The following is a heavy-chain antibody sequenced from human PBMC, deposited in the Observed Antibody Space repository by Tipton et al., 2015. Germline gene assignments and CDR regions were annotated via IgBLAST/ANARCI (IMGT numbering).Heavy chain of an antibody. J-gene: IGHJ4*02. CDR1: GASVSSSSFY. V-gene: IGHV4-39*01. CDR3: ARSPFKSGYFDY. Sequence: TLSLTCTVSGASVSSSSFYWGWIRQPPGKGLEWIGSLFHSGSPYYNPSLKSRLNISVDASKSQFSLKLSSATAADTAVYYCARSPFKSGYFDYWGQGTLVTVSS. D-gene: IGHD2/OR15-2a*01. CDR2: LFHSGSP.